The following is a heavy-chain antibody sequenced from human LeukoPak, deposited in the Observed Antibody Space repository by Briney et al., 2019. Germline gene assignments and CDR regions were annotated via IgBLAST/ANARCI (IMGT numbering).Heavy chain of an antibody. CDR3: AELGITMIGGV. J-gene: IGHJ6*04. V-gene: IGHV3-21*01. D-gene: IGHD3-10*02. CDR1: GFTFNTYT. CDR2: ITSSNSAI. Sequence: GGSLRLSCAASGFTFNTYTMNWVRQAPGRGLEWVSSITSSNSAIYSADSVKGRFTISRDNAKNSLYLQMNSLRAEDTAVYYCAELGITMIGGVWGKGTTVTISS.